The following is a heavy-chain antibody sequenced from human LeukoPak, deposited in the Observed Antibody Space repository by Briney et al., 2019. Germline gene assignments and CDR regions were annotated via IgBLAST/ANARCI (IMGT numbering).Heavy chain of an antibody. CDR3: ARGMTTVTKYYFDY. V-gene: IGHV3-21*01. D-gene: IGHD4-17*01. CDR1: GFTFGSYS. Sequence: GGSLRLSCAASGFTFGSYSMNWVRQAPGKGLEWVSSISSSSSYIYYADSVKGRFTISRDNAKNSLYLQMNRLRAEDTAVYYCARGMTTVTKYYFDYWGQGTLVTVSS. CDR2: ISSSSSYI. J-gene: IGHJ4*02.